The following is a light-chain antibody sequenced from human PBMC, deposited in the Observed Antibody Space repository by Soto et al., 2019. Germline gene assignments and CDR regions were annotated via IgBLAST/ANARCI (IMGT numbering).Light chain of an antibody. CDR2: WAS. CDR1: QSVLYRSNKKDY. Sequence: DIVMTQSPDSLAVSLVESATIIFKSIQSVLYRSNKKDYLTWYQQKPGQPPKLLIYWASTREFGVPDRFSGSGSGTDFTLTISSLQPEDFATYYCQQSYSTPPTFGQGTKVDIK. CDR3: QQSYSTPPT. J-gene: IGKJ1*01. V-gene: IGKV4-1*01.